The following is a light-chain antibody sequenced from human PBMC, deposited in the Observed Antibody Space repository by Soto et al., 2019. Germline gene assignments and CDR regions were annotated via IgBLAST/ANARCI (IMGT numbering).Light chain of an antibody. CDR1: QSVSGN. J-gene: IGKJ2*01. CDR3: QPYNNWPPIT. CDR2: GAS. V-gene: IGKV3-15*01. Sequence: EIVMTQSPATLSVSPGERATLPCRASQSVSGNLAWYQQKPGQAPRLLIYGASTRATGIPARFSGSGSGTEFTLTISSLQSEDFAVYYCQPYNNWPPITFGQGTKLEIK.